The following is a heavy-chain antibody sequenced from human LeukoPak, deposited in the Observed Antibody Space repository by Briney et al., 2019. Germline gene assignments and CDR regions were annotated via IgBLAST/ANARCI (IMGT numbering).Heavy chain of an antibody. CDR1: GYTFTSYD. CDR3: ARGLRCSSTSCYTTPIDY. Sequence: ASLKVSCKASGYTFTSYDINWVRQATGQGLEWMGWMNPNSGNTGYAQKFQGRVTMTRNTSISTAYMELSSLRSEDTAVYYCARGLRCSSTSCYTTPIDYWGQGTLVTVSS. V-gene: IGHV1-8*01. J-gene: IGHJ4*02. CDR2: MNPNSGNT. D-gene: IGHD2-2*02.